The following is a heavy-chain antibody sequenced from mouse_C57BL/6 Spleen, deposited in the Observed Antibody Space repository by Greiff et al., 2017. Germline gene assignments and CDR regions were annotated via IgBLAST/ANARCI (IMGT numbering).Heavy chain of an antibody. V-gene: IGHV1-26*01. CDR2: INPNNGGT. Sequence: EVQLQQSGPELVKPGASVKISCKASGYTFTDYYMNWVKQSHGKSLEWIGDINPNNGGTSYNQKFKGKATLTVDKSSSTAYMELRSLTSEDSAVYYCARYGLRRGYYAMDYWGQGTSVTVSS. J-gene: IGHJ4*01. D-gene: IGHD2-2*01. CDR1: GYTFTDYY. CDR3: ARYGLRRGYYAMDY.